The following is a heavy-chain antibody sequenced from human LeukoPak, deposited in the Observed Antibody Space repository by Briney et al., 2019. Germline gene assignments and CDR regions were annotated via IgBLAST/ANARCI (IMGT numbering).Heavy chain of an antibody. J-gene: IGHJ5*02. V-gene: IGHV4-59*01. Sequence: SETLSLTCTVSGGSISSYYWSWIRQPPRKGLDWIGYIYDSGTTSYNPSLTSRVTISLDTSKKQFSLKLSSVTAADTAVYYCARVSCTSTSCPGWIDPWGQGTLVTVSS. D-gene: IGHD2-2*01. CDR1: GGSISSYY. CDR3: ARVSCTSTSCPGWIDP. CDR2: IYDSGTT.